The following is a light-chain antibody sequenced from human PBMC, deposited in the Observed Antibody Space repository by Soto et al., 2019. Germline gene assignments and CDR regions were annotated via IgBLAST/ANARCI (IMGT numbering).Light chain of an antibody. CDR2: KAS. CDR3: QHYNSYSEA. J-gene: IGKJ1*01. CDR1: QTISSW. V-gene: IGKV1-5*03. Sequence: DIQMTQSPSTLSGSVGDRVTSTCRASQTISSWLAWYQQKPGKAPKLLIYKASTLKSGVPSRFSGSGSGTEFTLTISNLQPDDFATYYCQHYNSYSEAFGQGTKVDIK.